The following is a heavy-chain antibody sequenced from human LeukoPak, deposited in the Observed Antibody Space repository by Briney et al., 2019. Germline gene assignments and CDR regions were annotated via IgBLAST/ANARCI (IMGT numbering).Heavy chain of an antibody. J-gene: IGHJ5*02. V-gene: IGHV3-23*01. CDR2: ISGSGGST. Sequence: GGSLRLSCAASGFTLSSYAMSWVRQAPGKGLEWVSGISGSGGSTYYADSVKGRFTISRDNSKNTLYLQMNSLRAEDTAVYYCAKDSNYVWFDPWGQGTLVTVSS. CDR1: GFTLSSYA. D-gene: IGHD1-7*01. CDR3: AKDSNYVWFDP.